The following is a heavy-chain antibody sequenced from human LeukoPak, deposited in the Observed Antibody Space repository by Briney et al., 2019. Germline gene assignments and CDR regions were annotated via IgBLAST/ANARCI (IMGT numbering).Heavy chain of an antibody. CDR2: IYSGGTT. J-gene: IGHJ4*02. V-gene: IGHV3-53*04. D-gene: IGHD5-18*01. CDR3: ARVDTVMAYYFDL. CDR1: GFTVSTNC. Sequence: GSLRLSCAASGFTVSTNCMTWVRQAPGKGLEWVSTIYSGGTTYYADSVMGRFTISRHNSRNTLYLQMNSLRAEDTAVYYCARVDTVMAYYFDLWGQGALVTVSS.